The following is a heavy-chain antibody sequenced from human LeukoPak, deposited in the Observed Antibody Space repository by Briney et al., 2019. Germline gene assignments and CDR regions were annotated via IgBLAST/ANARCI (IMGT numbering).Heavy chain of an antibody. D-gene: IGHD3-22*01. Sequence: ASVTVSCKASGYTFTSYGISWVRQAPGQGLEWMGRINPNSGGTSYAQKFQGRVTMTRDTSISTAYMELSRLRSDDTAVYYCARETGSAAADSYYDTSGMENFDYWGQGTLVTVSS. CDR2: INPNSGGT. CDR1: GYTFTSYG. J-gene: IGHJ4*02. CDR3: ARETGSAAADSYYDTSGMENFDY. V-gene: IGHV1-2*06.